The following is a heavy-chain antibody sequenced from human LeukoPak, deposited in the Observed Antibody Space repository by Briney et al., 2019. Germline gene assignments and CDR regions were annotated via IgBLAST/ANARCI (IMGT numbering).Heavy chain of an antibody. CDR3: AKVFHD. V-gene: IGHV4-4*07. CDR1: RGSISGDY. Sequence: SETLSLTCTVSRGSISGDYWSWIRQPAGKGLEWIGLINTSRTTNYNPSLKSRVTMSLDTSKNQFSLKLSSVTAADTAVYYCAKVFHDWGQGTMVTVSS. CDR2: INTSRTT. J-gene: IGHJ3*01.